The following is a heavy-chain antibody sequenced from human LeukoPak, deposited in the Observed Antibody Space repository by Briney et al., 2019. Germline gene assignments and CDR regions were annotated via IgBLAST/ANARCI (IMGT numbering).Heavy chain of an antibody. CDR1: GGSISSGGYY. J-gene: IGHJ6*02. CDR2: IYYSGST. CDR3: ARGGTVTTEDGMDV. V-gene: IGHV4-31*03. Sequence: PSETLSLTCTVSGGSISSGGYYWSWIRQHPGKGLEWIGYIYYSGSTYYNPSLKSRVTISVDTSKNQFSLKPSSVTAADTAVYYCARGGTVTTEDGMDVWGQGTTVTVSS. D-gene: IGHD4-17*01.